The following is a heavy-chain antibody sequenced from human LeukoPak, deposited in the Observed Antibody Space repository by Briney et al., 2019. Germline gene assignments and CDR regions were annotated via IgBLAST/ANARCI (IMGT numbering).Heavy chain of an antibody. Sequence: PGGSLRLSCAASGFTFSSYWMTWVRQAPGKGLEWVANIKQDESEKYYVDSVKGRFTISRDNTKNSLYLQMNSLRAEDTAVYYCAKDGGLWVSAHWGDSWGRGTLVTVSS. CDR2: IKQDESEK. V-gene: IGHV3-7*03. D-gene: IGHD7-27*01. CDR1: GFTFSSYW. J-gene: IGHJ4*02. CDR3: AKDGGLWVSAHWGDS.